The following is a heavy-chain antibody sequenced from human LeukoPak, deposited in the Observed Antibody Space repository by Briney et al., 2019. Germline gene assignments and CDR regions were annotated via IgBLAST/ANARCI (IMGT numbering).Heavy chain of an antibody. CDR3: ARGSGYSYGFSS. Sequence: ASVKVSCKASGYPFTSYGITWVRQAPGQGLEWLGWISAYNGNTNYAQNLQGRVTMTTDTSTTTAYMELRSLRSDDTAVYYCARGSGYSYGFSSWGQGTLVTVSS. J-gene: IGHJ5*02. CDR2: ISAYNGNT. CDR1: GYPFTSYG. D-gene: IGHD5-18*01. V-gene: IGHV1-18*01.